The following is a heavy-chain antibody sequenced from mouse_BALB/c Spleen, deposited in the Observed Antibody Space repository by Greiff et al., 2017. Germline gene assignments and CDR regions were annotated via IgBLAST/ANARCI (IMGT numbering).Heavy chain of an antibody. D-gene: IGHD4-1*01. J-gene: IGHJ3*01. V-gene: IGHV14-3*02. CDR3: ASDPITGAFAY. CDR2: IDPANGNT. Sequence: EVQLQESGAELVKPGASVKLSCTASGFNIKDTYMHWVKQRPEQGLEWIGRIDPANGNTKYDPKFQGKATITADTSSNTAYLQLSSLTSEDTAVYYCASDPITGAFAYWGQGTLVTVSA. CDR1: GFNIKDTY.